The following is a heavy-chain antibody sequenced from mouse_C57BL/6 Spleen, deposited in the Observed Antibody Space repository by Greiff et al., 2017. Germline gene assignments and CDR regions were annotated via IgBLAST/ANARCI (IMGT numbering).Heavy chain of an antibody. D-gene: IGHD3-3*01. CDR2: INPGSGGT. J-gene: IGHJ2*01. CDR3: ARGVRALYFDY. V-gene: IGHV1-54*01. CDR1: GYAFTNYL. Sequence: QVQLQQSGAELVRPGTSVKVSCKASGYAFTNYLIEWVKQRPGQGLEWIGVINPGSGGTNYNEKFKGKATLTADKSSSTAYMQLSSLTSEDSAVYFCARGVRALYFDYWGQGTTLTVSS.